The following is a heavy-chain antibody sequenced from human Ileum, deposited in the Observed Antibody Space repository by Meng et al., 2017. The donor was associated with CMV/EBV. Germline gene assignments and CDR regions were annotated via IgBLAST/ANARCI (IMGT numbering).Heavy chain of an antibody. V-gene: IGHV6-1*01. CDR3: AGGWVLDN. CDR1: GDSFSSNSAA. D-gene: IGHD1-26*01. J-gene: IGHJ4*02. Sequence: SETLSLTCAISGDSFSSNSAAWNWIRQSPSRGLEWLGRTYYRSKWYNDYAESVKSRITINPDTSKNQFSLQLSSVTPEDTAVYYCAGGWVLDNWGPGTLVTVSS. CDR2: TYYRSKWYN.